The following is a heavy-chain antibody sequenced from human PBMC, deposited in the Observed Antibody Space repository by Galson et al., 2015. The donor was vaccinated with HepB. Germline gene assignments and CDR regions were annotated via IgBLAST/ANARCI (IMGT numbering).Heavy chain of an antibody. D-gene: IGHD3-16*01. CDR2: ISSSSSTI. J-gene: IGHJ6*02. V-gene: IGHV3-48*01. Sequence: SLRLSCAASSFTFSSYSMNWVRQAPVTGLEWVSYISSSSSTIYYADSVKDRFTISRDNAKNPLSLQMNSLRAEDTAVYYCARETRMITFGGVIRTHYYGMDVWGQGTTVTVSS. CDR1: SFTFSSYS. CDR3: ARETRMITFGGVIRTHYYGMDV.